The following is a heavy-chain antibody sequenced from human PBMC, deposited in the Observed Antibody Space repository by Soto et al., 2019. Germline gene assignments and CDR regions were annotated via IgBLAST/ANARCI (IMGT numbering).Heavy chain of an antibody. J-gene: IGHJ1*01. D-gene: IGHD6-13*01. CDR2: IWYDGSNP. V-gene: IGHV3-33*01. CDR3: ARGLRAAAGRDYFQY. Sequence: QVQLVESGGGVVQPGRSLTLSCAASGFIFSSYGMHWVRQAPGKGLQWVAVIWYDGSNPYYADSVKGRFTISRDNSKNALDLQMNSLRAKDTAVYYCARGLRAAAGRDYFQYWGQGTLVTVSS. CDR1: GFIFSSYG.